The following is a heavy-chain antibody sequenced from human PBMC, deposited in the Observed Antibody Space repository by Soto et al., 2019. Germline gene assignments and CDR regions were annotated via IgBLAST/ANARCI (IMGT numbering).Heavy chain of an antibody. Sequence: QITLKESGPTLVKPTQTLTLTCTFSGFSLTTRGVGVGWIRQPPGKALECLALIYWDDDKRYSPSLQSRLSITKDTSKYQVVLTMTHVDPVDTATYYCAHIPNYYQYDWFDPWGQGTLVSVSS. J-gene: IGHJ5*02. V-gene: IGHV2-5*02. CDR3: AHIPNYYQYDWFDP. CDR2: IYWDDDK. CDR1: GFSLTTRGVG. D-gene: IGHD3-16*01.